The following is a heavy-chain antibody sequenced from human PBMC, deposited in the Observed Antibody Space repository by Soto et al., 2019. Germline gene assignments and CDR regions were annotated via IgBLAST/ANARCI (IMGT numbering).Heavy chain of an antibody. CDR1: GFTFSNAW. D-gene: IGHD2-2*01. CDR2: INSDGSST. CDR3: ARDWDIVLVPASAFDI. V-gene: IGHV3-74*01. J-gene: IGHJ3*02. Sequence: PGGSLRLSCAASGFTFSNAWMNWVRQAPGKGLEWVGRINSDGSSTSYADSVKGRFTISRDNAKNTLYLQMNSLRAEDTAVYYCARDWDIVLVPASAFDIWGQGTMVTVSS.